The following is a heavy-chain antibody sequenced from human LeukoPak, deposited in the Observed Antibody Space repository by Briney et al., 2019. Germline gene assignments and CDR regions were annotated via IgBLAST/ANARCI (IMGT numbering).Heavy chain of an antibody. J-gene: IGHJ5*02. V-gene: IGHV1-69*05. Sequence: SVKVSCKASGGTFSSYAISWVRQAPGQGLEWMGGIIPIFGTANYAQKFQGKVTITTDESTSTAYMELSSLRSEDTAVYYCARGYVDYGDNWFDPWGQGTLVTVSS. CDR2: IIPIFGTA. D-gene: IGHD4-17*01. CDR1: GGTFSSYA. CDR3: ARGYVDYGDNWFDP.